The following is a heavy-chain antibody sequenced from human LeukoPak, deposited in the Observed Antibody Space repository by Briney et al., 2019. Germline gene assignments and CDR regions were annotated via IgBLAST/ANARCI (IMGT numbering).Heavy chain of an antibody. D-gene: IGHD5/OR15-5a*01. CDR2: ISGSGGST. CDR3: AKDRVYLREFDY. Sequence: PGGSLRLSCAASGFSFTTYAMSRVRQAPGKGLEWVSFISGSGGSTFYADSVKGRFTISRDNSKNTLYLQMNSLRAEDTAVYYCAKDRVYLREFDYWGQGTLVTVSS. J-gene: IGHJ4*02. CDR1: GFSFTTYA. V-gene: IGHV3-23*01.